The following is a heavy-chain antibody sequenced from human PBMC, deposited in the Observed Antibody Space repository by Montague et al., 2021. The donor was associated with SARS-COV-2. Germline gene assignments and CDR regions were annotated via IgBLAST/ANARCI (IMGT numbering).Heavy chain of an antibody. J-gene: IGHJ5*02. CDR2: IFYNGYT. CDR3: ARHSVSKDGPFFRSYFDP. D-gene: IGHD2/OR15-2a*01. V-gene: IGHV4-59*08. Sequence: SETLSLTCTVSGGTVRDHYWNWIRQTPGKGLEWIGYIFYNGYTKXNPSLESRVTLSVDTPGNQFFLSLRSVTASDTATYFCARHSVSKDGPFFRSYFDPWGQGALVTVSS. CDR1: GGTVRDHY.